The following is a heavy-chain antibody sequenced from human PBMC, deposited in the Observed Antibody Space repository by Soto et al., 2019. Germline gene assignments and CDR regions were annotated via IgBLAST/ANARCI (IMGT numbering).Heavy chain of an antibody. V-gene: IGHV1-69*01. CDR3: ARVGDYSNYVGYYYYGMDV. J-gene: IGHJ6*02. Sequence: QVQLVQSGAEVKKPGSSVKVSCKASGGTFSSYAISWVRQAPGQGLEWMGGIIPIFGTANYAQKFQGRVTITADEYTSTAYTELSSLRSDDTAVYYCARVGDYSNYVGYYYYGMDVWGQGTTITVSS. CDR1: GGTFSSYA. CDR2: IIPIFGTA. D-gene: IGHD4-4*01.